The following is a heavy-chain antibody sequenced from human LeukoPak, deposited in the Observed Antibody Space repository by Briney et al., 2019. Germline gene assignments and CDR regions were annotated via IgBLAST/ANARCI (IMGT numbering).Heavy chain of an antibody. V-gene: IGHV1-2*02. D-gene: IGHD1-26*01. CDR1: GYSFTGYY. J-gene: IGHJ4*02. CDR3: ASVNWEQLNFDY. Sequence: ASVKVSCKTSGYSFTGYYMHWVRQAPGQGLEWRGWMHPSSGSSNYAQKFEGRVTMTRDTSIDTAYMVLNSLRSDDTAVYYCASVNWEQLNFDYWGQGTLVTVSS. CDR2: MHPSSGSS.